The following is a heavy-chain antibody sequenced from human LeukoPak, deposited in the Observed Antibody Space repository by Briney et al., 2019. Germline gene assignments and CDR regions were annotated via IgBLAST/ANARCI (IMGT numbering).Heavy chain of an antibody. CDR2: INHSGST. D-gene: IGHD3-3*01. CDR3: ARLSPSPGTIYYYGMDV. Sequence: SETLSLTCAVYGGSFSGYYWSWIRQPPGTGLEWIGEINHSGSTNYNPSLKSRVTISVDTSKNQFSLKLSSVTAADTAVYYCARLSPSPGTIYYYGMDVWGQGTTVTVSS. J-gene: IGHJ6*02. CDR1: GGSFSGYY. V-gene: IGHV4-34*01.